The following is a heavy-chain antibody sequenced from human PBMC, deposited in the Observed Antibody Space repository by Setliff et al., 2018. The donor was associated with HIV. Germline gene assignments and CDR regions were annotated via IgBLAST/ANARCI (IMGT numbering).Heavy chain of an antibody. Sequence: GASVKVSCKASRSTFNSHTINWVRQAPGQGLDWMGRIIPILGVANYAQRFQGKVTITADKSTSTAYMELTSLRFDDTAMYYCARVEEEIYGSGSYNHWFAPWGQGTLVTVSS. J-gene: IGHJ5*02. V-gene: IGHV1-69*02. CDR2: IIPILGVA. CDR3: ARVEEEIYGSGSYNHWFAP. CDR1: RSTFNSHT. D-gene: IGHD3-10*01.